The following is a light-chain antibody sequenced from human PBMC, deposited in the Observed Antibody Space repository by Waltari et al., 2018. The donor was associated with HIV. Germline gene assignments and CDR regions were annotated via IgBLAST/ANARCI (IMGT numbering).Light chain of an antibody. CDR3: VLYMGSGICV. V-gene: IGLV8-61*01. Sequence: QTVVTQEPSFSVSPGGTVTLTCGLSSGSVSTSYYPSWYQQTPGQAPRTLIYSTNTRSSGVPDRFSGSIRGNKAALTITGAQADDESDYYCVLYMGSGICVFGGGTKLTVL. J-gene: IGLJ2*01. CDR1: SGSVSTSYY. CDR2: STN.